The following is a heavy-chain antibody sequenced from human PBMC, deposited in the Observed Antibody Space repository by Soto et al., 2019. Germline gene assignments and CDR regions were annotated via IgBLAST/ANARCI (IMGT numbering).Heavy chain of an antibody. CDR2: ISGSGGST. CDR3: AKDQRGAPKYFDY. J-gene: IGHJ4*02. V-gene: IGHV3-23*01. CDR1: GFTFISYA. Sequence: VGSLRLSCAASGFTFISYAMSCVLQAPGKGLEWVSAISGSGGSTYYADSVKGRFTISRDNSKNTLYLQMNSLRAEDTAVYYCAKDQRGAPKYFDYWGQGTLVTVSS.